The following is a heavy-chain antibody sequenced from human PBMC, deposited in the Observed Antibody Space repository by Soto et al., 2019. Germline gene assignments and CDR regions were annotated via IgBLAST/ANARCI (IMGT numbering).Heavy chain of an antibody. CDR3: ASPTEGMATIFRTPGSFDI. V-gene: IGHV1-69*06. CDR1: GGTFSSYA. J-gene: IGHJ3*02. D-gene: IGHD5-12*01. CDR2: IIPIFGTA. Sequence: QVQLVQSGAEVKKPGSSVKVSCKASGGTFSSYAISWVRQAPGQGLEWMGGIIPIFGTANYAQKFQGRVTITADKSTSTAYMELSSLRSEDTAVYYFASPTEGMATIFRTPGSFDIWGQGTMVTVSS.